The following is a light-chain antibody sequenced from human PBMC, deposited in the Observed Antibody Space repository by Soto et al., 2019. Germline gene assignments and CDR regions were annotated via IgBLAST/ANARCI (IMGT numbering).Light chain of an antibody. CDR1: RSVSSRY. V-gene: IGKV3-20*01. CDR2: GAS. Sequence: EILLTQSPSTLSVSAGHGATLACRARRSVSSRYLAWYQQKPGQAPRLLIYGASSMATGVPDRFSGSGSGTDFSLTISSLEPEDFAMYYCQQSGSTPITFGQGTRLEI. CDR3: QQSGSTPIT. J-gene: IGKJ5*01.